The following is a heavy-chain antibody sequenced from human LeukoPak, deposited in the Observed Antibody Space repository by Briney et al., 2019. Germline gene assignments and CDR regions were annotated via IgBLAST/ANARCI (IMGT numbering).Heavy chain of an antibody. J-gene: IGHJ6*03. Sequence: SETLSLTCTVSGGSISSYYWSWIRQPAGKGLEWIGRIYTSGSTYYNPSLKSRVTISVDTSKNQFSLKLSSVTAADTAVYYCARELGDRYNYYYMDVWGKGTTVTVSS. CDR1: GGSISSYY. D-gene: IGHD1-14*01. V-gene: IGHV4-4*07. CDR3: ARELGDRYNYYYMDV. CDR2: IYTSGST.